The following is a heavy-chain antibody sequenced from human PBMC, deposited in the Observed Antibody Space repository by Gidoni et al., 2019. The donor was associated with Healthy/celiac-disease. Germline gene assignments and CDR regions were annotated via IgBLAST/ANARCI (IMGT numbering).Heavy chain of an antibody. CDR1: GYTFTGYY. D-gene: IGHD6-13*01. J-gene: IGHJ4*02. V-gene: IGHV1-2*02. CDR3: ASSADPSSSSPTH. CDR2: INPNSGGT. Sequence: QVQLVQSGAEVKKPGASVQVSCRASGYTFTGYYMHWVRHAPGQGLAWMGWINPNSGGTNYAQKFQGRVTMTRDTSISTAYMELGRLRSDDTAVYYCASSADPSSSSPTHWGQGTLVTVSS.